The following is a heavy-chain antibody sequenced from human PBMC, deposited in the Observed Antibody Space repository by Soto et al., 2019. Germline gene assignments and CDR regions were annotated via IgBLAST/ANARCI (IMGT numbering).Heavy chain of an antibody. CDR2: IYHTGHT. CDR1: GGSISSSNW. V-gene: IGHV4-4*02. J-gene: IGHJ4*02. Sequence: QVQLQESGPGLVKPSGTLSLTCAVSGGSISSSNWWTWVRQPPGKGLEWIGEIYHTGHTNYNPSPRCRATISGDNSKTQFSLILSSVTAADTAVYYCARSPAGYLDYWGQETLVTVSS. CDR3: ARSPAGYLDY. D-gene: IGHD2-2*01.